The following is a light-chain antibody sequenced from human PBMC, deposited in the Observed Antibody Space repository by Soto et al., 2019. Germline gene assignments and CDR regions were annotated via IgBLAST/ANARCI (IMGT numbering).Light chain of an antibody. CDR1: SGSVSTSYY. CDR2: STN. CDR3: VLYMGSGISV. Sequence: QTVVTQEPSFSVSPGGTVTLTCGLSSGSVSTSYYPSWYQQTPGQSPRTLIYSTNTRSSGVPDRFSGSILGNKATLTIAGAQADDESGLYCVLYMGSGISVFGGGTKLTVL. J-gene: IGLJ2*01. V-gene: IGLV8-61*01.